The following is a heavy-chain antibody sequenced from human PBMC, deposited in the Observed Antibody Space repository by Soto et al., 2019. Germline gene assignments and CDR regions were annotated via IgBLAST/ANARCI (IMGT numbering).Heavy chain of an antibody. CDR1: GGTFSSYA. D-gene: IGHD3-10*01. CDR2: IIPIFGTA. Sequence: GASVKVSCMASGGTFSSYAISWVRQAPGQGLEWMGGIIPIFGTANYAQKFQGRVTITADESTSTAYMELSSLRSEDTAVYYCARDRRITMVRGVIPNYYYYGMDVWGQGTTVTVSS. J-gene: IGHJ6*02. V-gene: IGHV1-69*13. CDR3: ARDRRITMVRGVIPNYYYYGMDV.